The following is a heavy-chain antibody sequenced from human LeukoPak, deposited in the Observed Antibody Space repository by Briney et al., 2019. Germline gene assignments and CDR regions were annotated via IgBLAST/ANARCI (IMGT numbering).Heavy chain of an antibody. CDR3: ARWVTTGIGAFDI. V-gene: IGHV3-48*03. Sequence: PGGSLRLSCAASGFTFSSYEMNWVRQAPRKGLEWVSYISSSGSTIYYADSVKGRFTISRDNAKNSLYLQMNSLRAEDTAVYYCARWVTTGIGAFDIWGQGTMVTVSS. CDR2: ISSSGSTI. CDR1: GFTFSSYE. D-gene: IGHD4-17*01. J-gene: IGHJ3*02.